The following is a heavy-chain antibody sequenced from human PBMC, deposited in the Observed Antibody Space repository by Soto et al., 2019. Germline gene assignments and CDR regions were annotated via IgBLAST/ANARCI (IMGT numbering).Heavy chain of an antibody. J-gene: IGHJ2*01. CDR1: GFTFSSYS. V-gene: IGHV3-48*02. Sequence: EVQLVESGGGLVQPGGSLRLSCAASGFTFSSYSMNWVRQAPGKGLEWVSYISSSSSTIYYADSVKGRFTISRDNAKNSLYLQMNSLRDEDTAVYYCASSEANYWYFDLWGRGTLVTVSS. CDR3: ASSEANYWYFDL. CDR2: ISSSSSTI.